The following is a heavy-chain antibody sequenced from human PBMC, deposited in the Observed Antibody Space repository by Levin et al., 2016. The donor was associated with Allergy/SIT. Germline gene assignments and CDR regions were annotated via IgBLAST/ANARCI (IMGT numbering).Heavy chain of an antibody. D-gene: IGHD1-26*01. CDR2: IYYSGST. CDR3: ARALRAYSGSYRNFDY. Sequence: SETLSLTCTVSGGSISSYYWSWIRQPPGKGLEWIGYIYYSGSTNYNPSLKSRVTISVDTSKNQFSLKLSSVTAADTAVYYCARALRAYSGSYRNFDYWGQGTLVTVSS. J-gene: IGHJ4*02. V-gene: IGHV4-59*01. CDR1: GGSISSYY.